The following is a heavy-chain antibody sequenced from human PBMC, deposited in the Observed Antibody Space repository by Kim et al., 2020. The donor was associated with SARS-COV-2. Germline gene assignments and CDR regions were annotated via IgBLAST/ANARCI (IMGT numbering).Heavy chain of an antibody. CDR2: IYSGGST. Sequence: GWSLRLSCAASGFSVTSNFMTWVRQAPGKGLEWVSLIYSGGSTYYADSVKGRFTISRDNSKNTLYLQMNSLRADDTAVYYCARDRSCSGGSCWGTWGQGTLVTVSS. J-gene: IGHJ4*02. CDR1: GFSVTSNF. D-gene: IGHD2-15*01. V-gene: IGHV3-53*01. CDR3: ARDRSCSGGSCWGT.